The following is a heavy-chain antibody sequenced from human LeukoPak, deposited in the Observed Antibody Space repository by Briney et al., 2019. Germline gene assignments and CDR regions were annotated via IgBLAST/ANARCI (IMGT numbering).Heavy chain of an antibody. J-gene: IGHJ4*02. CDR3: AKNMSPTTVVILD. Sequence: SLRLSCAASGFTFDDYAMHWVRQAPGKGLEWVSGISWNSGSIGYADSVKGRFTISRDNAKNSLYLQMNSLRAEDTALYYCAKNMSPTTVVILDWGQGTLVSVSS. CDR1: GFTFDDYA. D-gene: IGHD4-23*01. CDR2: ISWNSGSI. V-gene: IGHV3-9*01.